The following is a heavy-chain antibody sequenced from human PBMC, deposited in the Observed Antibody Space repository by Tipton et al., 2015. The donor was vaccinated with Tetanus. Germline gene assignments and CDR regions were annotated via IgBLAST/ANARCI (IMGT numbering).Heavy chain of an antibody. CDR1: GYTFTGYY. CDR2: IDPNSGGT. J-gene: IGHJ6*02. D-gene: IGHD3-22*01. Sequence: QLVQSGAEVKKPGASVKVSCKASGYTFTGYYIYWVRQAPGQGLEWMGWIDPNSGGTVYAQKFQGRVTMTRDTSISTAYMGLRSLRSDDPAVYYCARDRGDYIYYGMDVWGPGTTVTVS. V-gene: IGHV1-2*02. CDR3: ARDRGDYIYYGMDV.